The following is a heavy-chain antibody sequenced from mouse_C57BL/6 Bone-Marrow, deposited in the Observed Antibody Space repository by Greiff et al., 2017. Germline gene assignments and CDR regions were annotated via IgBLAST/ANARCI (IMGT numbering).Heavy chain of an antibody. Sequence: DVKLVESGGGLVKPGGSLQLSCAASGFTFSSYALSWVRQPPEKRLEWVATISDGGSYTYYPDNVKGRFTISRDNAKNNLYLQMSHLKSEDTAMYYCARVRGLFDYWGQGTTLTVSS. V-gene: IGHV5-4*03. J-gene: IGHJ2*01. D-gene: IGHD3-3*01. CDR3: ARVRGLFDY. CDR2: ISDGGSYT. CDR1: GFTFSSYA.